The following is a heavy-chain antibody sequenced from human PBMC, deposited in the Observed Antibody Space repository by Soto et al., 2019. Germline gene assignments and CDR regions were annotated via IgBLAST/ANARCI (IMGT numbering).Heavy chain of an antibody. Sequence: EVQLVESGGGLVKPGGSLRLSCAASGFTFSSYTMNWVRQAPGKGLEWVSSISSSSSYIYYAGSVKGRLTISRDNAKNSLYLQMNSLRAEDTAVYYCASPPYYYDTSRYSYWGQGTLVTVSS. D-gene: IGHD3-22*01. V-gene: IGHV3-21*01. CDR1: GFTFSSYT. CDR2: ISSSSSYI. CDR3: ASPPYYYDTSRYSY. J-gene: IGHJ4*02.